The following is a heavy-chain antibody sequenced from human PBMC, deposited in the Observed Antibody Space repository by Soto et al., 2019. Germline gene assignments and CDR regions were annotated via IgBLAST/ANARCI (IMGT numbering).Heavy chain of an antibody. CDR3: ARATASYYDSSGYAFDI. J-gene: IGHJ3*02. CDR2: MYWDDDK. V-gene: IGHV2-5*02. Sequence: QITLKESGPTLVKPTQTLTLTCTFSGFSLSTSGVGVGWIRQPPGKALEWLALMYWDDDKRYSPSLKSRLTLTKDTSKNQVVLIMTNMDPVDTATYYCARATASYYDSSGYAFDIWGQGTMVTVSS. CDR1: GFSLSTSGVG. D-gene: IGHD3-22*01.